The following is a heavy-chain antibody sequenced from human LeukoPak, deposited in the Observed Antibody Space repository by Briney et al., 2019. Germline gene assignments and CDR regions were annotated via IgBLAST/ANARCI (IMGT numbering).Heavy chain of an antibody. CDR2: IYPGDSDT. Sequence: GESLKISCKGSGYSFTSYWIGWVRQMPGKGLEWMGIIYPGDSDTRYSPSFQGQVTISADKSISTAYLQWSSLKASDTAMYYCARQSEYYGWGSYWHYWGQGTLVTVSS. D-gene: IGHD3-10*01. CDR3: ARQSEYYGWGSYWHY. V-gene: IGHV5-51*01. J-gene: IGHJ4*02. CDR1: GYSFTSYW.